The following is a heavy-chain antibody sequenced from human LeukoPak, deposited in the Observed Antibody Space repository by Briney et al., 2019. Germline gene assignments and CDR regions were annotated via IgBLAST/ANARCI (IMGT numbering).Heavy chain of an antibody. V-gene: IGHV3-74*01. CDR3: ARERKLMGFDY. Sequence: GGSLRLSCAASGFTFSSYWMHWVRQAPGKGLVWVSRISSDGSNTSYADSVKGRFTISRDNAKNTLYLQMNSLRAEDTAVYYCARERKLMGFDYWGQGTLVTVSS. D-gene: IGHD2-8*01. CDR2: ISSDGSNT. J-gene: IGHJ4*02. CDR1: GFTFSSYW.